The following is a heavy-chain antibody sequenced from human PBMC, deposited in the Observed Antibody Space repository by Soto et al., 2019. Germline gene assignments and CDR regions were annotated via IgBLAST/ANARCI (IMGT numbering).Heavy chain of an antibody. CDR3: AIAHGSGFLVS. CDR2: LYYSGST. CDR1: GGSISIGDYY. J-gene: IGHJ4*02. D-gene: IGHD3-10*01. V-gene: IGHV4-30-4*01. Sequence: QVQLQESGPGLVKPSQTLSLTCTVSGGSISIGDYYWSWIRQPPGKGLEWIGYLYYSGSTYYNPSLTSRVTISVDTSKNQFSLKLSSVTAADTAVYYCAIAHGSGFLVSWGQGTLVTVSS.